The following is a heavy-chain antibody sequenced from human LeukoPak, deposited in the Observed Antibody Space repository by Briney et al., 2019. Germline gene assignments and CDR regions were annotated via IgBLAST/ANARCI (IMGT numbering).Heavy chain of an antibody. CDR2: IYYSGST. Sequence: SETLPLTCTVSGGSISSYYWSWIRQPPGKGLEWIGYIYYSGSTNYNPSLKSRVTISVDTSKNQFSLKLSSVTAADTAVYYCARGGTYYDILTGYSPFDYWGQGTLVTVSS. J-gene: IGHJ4*02. CDR1: GGSISSYY. D-gene: IGHD3-9*01. CDR3: ARGGTYYDILTGYSPFDY. V-gene: IGHV4-59*01.